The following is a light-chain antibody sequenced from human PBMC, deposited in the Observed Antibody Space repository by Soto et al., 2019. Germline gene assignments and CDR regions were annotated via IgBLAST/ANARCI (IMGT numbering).Light chain of an antibody. Sequence: QSVLTQPPSASGTPGQRVTISCSGSSSNIGSNTVNWYQQLPGTAPRLLMYSNNQRPSGVPDRFSASKSGTSASLAISGLQSEDEADYYCATWDDSLNGLVFGGGTKLTVL. CDR1: SSNIGSNT. V-gene: IGLV1-44*01. CDR3: ATWDDSLNGLV. J-gene: IGLJ2*01. CDR2: SNN.